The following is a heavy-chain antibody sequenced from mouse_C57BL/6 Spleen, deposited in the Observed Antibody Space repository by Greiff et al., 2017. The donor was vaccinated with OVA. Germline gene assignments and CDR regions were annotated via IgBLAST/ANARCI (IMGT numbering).Heavy chain of an antibody. J-gene: IGHJ2*01. CDR2: IDPSDSET. D-gene: IGHD3-2*02. V-gene: IGHV1-52*01. Sequence: QVQLQQSGAELVRPGSSVKLSCKASGYTFTSYWMHWVKQRPIQGLEWIGNIDPSDSETHYNQKFKDKATLTVDKSSSTAYMQLSSLTSEDSAVYYCARKAAQALDYWGQGTTLTVSS. CDR1: GYTFTSYW. CDR3: ARKAAQALDY.